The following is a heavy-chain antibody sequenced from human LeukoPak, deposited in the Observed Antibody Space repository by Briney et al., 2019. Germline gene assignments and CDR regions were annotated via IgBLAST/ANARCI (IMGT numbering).Heavy chain of an antibody. CDR3: ARDRDGYNY. V-gene: IGHV3-74*01. CDR1: GFTFSNSL. Sequence: PGGSLRLSCAASGFTFSNSLMHRVRQVPGKRLVWVARIDTDGSTTHYADSVKGRFTISRDNAKNTLYLQMNSLRAEDTAVYYCARDRDGYNYWGQGTLVTVSS. J-gene: IGHJ4*02. D-gene: IGHD5-24*01. CDR2: IDTDGSTT.